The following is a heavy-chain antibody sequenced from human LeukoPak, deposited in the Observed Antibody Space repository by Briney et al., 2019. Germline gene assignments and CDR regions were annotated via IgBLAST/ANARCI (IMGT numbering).Heavy chain of an antibody. CDR2: IYYSGST. D-gene: IGHD3-22*01. CDR3: ARRCYYANSGYFENHFDY. J-gene: IGHJ4*02. Sequence: SETLSLTCTVSGGSISSSSYYWGWIRQPPGKGLEWIGSIYYSGSTYYNPSLKSRVTIYVDTSKNQFSLKLSSVTAADTAVYYCARRCYYANSGYFENHFDYWGQGTLVTVSS. CDR1: GGSISSSSYY. V-gene: IGHV4-39*01.